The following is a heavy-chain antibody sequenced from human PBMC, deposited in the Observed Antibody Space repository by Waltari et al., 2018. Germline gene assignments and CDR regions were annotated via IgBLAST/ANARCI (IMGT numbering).Heavy chain of an antibody. V-gene: IGHV3-33*01. Sequence: QVQLVESGGGVVQPGRSLRLSCAASGFTFSSYGMHWVRQAPGKGLEWVAVIWDDGSNKYYADSVKGRFTISRDNSKNTLYLQMNSLRAEDTAVYYCARDHITIFGVVTFIFDYWGQGTLVTVSS. CDR3: ARDHITIFGVVTFIFDY. CDR2: IWDDGSNK. D-gene: IGHD3-3*01. J-gene: IGHJ4*02. CDR1: GFTFSSYG.